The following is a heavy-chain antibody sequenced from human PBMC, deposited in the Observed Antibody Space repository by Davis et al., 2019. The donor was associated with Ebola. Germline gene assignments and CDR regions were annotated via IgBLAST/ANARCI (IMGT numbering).Heavy chain of an antibody. CDR2: TYYTSKWYN. Sequence: HSQTLSLTCAISGDTVSSSGTAWNWIRQSPSRGLEWLGRTYYTSKWYNDYAVSMKSRISVNADIPKNQFSLQLSSVTPEDTAVYYCTRGWLRSGFDYWGQGNLVIVPS. D-gene: IGHD5-12*01. V-gene: IGHV6-1*01. CDR1: GDTVSSSGTA. CDR3: TRGWLRSGFDY. J-gene: IGHJ4*02.